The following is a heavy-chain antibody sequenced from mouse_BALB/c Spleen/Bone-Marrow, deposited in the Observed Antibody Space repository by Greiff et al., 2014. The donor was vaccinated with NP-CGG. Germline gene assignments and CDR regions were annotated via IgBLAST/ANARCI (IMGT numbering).Heavy chain of an antibody. V-gene: IGHV14-3*02. CDR1: GFNFKDTY. J-gene: IGHJ3*01. CDR2: IDPAIVIT. Sequence: VQLKESGAELVKPGASVKLSCTASGFNFKDTYMPWVKQRPEQGLGWIGRIDPAIVITKYDPMFQGNATITEDTSSNTAYLQLSSLTSEDTAVYYGANYYYGSSLFAYWGQGTLVTVSA. D-gene: IGHD1-1*01. CDR3: ANYYYGSSLFAY.